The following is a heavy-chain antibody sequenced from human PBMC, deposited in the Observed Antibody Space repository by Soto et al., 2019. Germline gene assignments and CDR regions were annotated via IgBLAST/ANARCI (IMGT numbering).Heavy chain of an antibody. J-gene: IGHJ6*02. Sequence: GGSLRLSCAASGFTFSSYAMSWVRQAPGKGLEWVSAISGSGGSTYYADSVKGRFTISRDNSKNTLYLQMNSLRAEDTAVYYCANDYDILTGPYYYYGMDVWGQGTPVTVSS. V-gene: IGHV3-23*01. CDR1: GFTFSSYA. CDR3: ANDYDILTGPYYYYGMDV. D-gene: IGHD3-9*01. CDR2: ISGSGGST.